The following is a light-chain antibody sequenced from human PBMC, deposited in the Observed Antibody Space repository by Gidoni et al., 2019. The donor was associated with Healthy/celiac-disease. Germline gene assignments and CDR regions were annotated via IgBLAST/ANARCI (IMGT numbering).Light chain of an antibody. J-gene: IGKJ1*01. CDR1: QSISSY. CDR2: AAS. V-gene: IGKV1-39*01. Sequence: DIQMTQSPSSLSASVGDRVTITCRASQSISSYLNWYQQKPGNAPKLLIYAASSLQSGVQSRFSGSGSGTDFTLTISSLQPEDFATYYCQQSYSTVWTFGQGTKVEIK. CDR3: QQSYSTVWT.